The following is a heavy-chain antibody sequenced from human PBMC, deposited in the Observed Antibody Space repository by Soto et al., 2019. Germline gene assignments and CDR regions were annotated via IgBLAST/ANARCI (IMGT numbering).Heavy chain of an antibody. D-gene: IGHD6-6*01. J-gene: IGHJ6*02. V-gene: IGHV5-10-1*01. Sequence: GESLKISCKGSGYSFTSYWISWVRQMPGKGLEWKGRIDPSDSYTNYSPSFQGHVTISADKSISTAYLQWSSLKASDTAMYYCARLPEQLIAARLLDNYGMDVWGQGTTVTVSS. CDR1: GYSFTSYW. CDR3: ARLPEQLIAARLLDNYGMDV. CDR2: IDPSDSYT.